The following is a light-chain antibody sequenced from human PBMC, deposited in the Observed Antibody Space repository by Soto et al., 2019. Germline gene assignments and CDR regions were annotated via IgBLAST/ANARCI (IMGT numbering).Light chain of an antibody. CDR2: EVN. CDR1: SSDVGGFNY. Sequence: QSALTQPASVSGSPGQSITISCIGTSSDVGGFNYVSWYQQYPGKAPKLMIYEVNDRPSGVSDRFSGSKSGNTASLTISGLQAEDEADYYCTSYTSSGTLVFGGGTKLTVL. J-gene: IGLJ2*01. V-gene: IGLV2-14*01. CDR3: TSYTSSGTLV.